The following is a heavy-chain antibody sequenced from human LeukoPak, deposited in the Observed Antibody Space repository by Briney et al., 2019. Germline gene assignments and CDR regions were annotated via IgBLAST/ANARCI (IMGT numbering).Heavy chain of an antibody. CDR2: MYYTGVS. D-gene: IGHD5-18*01. CDR3: TTIKRGDIFGYFDF. Sequence: SETLSLTCTFSGGSISSYHWNWIRQTPGKGLEWIGYMYYTGVSNYNPSLKSRVAISVDSSKNQFSLKVTSVTAADTAVYYCTTIKRGDIFGYFDFWGQGALVTVSS. J-gene: IGHJ4*02. CDR1: GGSISSYH. V-gene: IGHV4-59*01.